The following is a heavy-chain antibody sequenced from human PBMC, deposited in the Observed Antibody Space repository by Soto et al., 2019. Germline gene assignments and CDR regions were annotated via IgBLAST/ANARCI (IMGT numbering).Heavy chain of an antibody. CDR2: IHYNGNT. CDR1: GDSISIYS. V-gene: IGHV4-59*01. D-gene: IGHD2-2*03. Sequence: QVQLQVSGPGLVKPSETLSLTCTFSGDSISIYSWSWIRQPPGKGLGWIGNIHYNGNTKYSPSLKSRVTMSVDTSKNHFSLKLISVTTADTAVYFCAREGNLGRWIQPLDSWGQGTLVTVSS. J-gene: IGHJ4*02. CDR3: AREGNLGRWIQPLDS.